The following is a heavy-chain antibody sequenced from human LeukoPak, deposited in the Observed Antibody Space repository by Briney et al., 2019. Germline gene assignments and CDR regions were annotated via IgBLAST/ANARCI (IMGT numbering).Heavy chain of an antibody. V-gene: IGHV4-59*01. J-gene: IGHJ6*02. Sequence: KPSETLSLTCAVYGGSFSGYYWSWIRQPPGKGLEWIGYIYYSGSTNYNPSLKSRVIISVDTSKNQFSLKLSSVTAADTAVYYCARTPYCSGGSCYYGGYYYYGMDVWGQGTTVTVSS. CDR1: GGSFSGYY. CDR3: ARTPYCSGGSCYYGGYYYYGMDV. CDR2: IYYSGST. D-gene: IGHD2-15*01.